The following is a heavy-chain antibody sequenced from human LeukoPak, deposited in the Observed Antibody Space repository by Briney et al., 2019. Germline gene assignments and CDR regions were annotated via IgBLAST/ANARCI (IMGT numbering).Heavy chain of an antibody. D-gene: IGHD4-17*01. CDR1: GFTVSSNY. Sequence: GGSLRLSCAASGFTVSSNYMGWVRQAPGKGLEWVSVICSGGSTYYADSVKGRFTISRDNSKNTLYLQMNSLRTEDTAVYYCARGALTTASHFDYWGQGTLVTVSS. CDR2: ICSGGST. J-gene: IGHJ4*02. V-gene: IGHV3-53*01. CDR3: ARGALTTASHFDY.